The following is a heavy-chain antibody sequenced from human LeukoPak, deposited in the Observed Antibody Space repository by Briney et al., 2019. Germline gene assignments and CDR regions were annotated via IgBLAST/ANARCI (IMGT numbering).Heavy chain of an antibody. J-gene: IGHJ3*01. CDR2: IYYDGST. Sequence: SETLSLTCTVSGGSISSSSYYWGWIRQPPGKGLEWIGSIYYDGSTYYNPSLKSRVTISVDTSENQFSLKLSSVTAADTAVYYCASRGYCYGYDAFDVWGQGTMVTVSS. CDR1: GGSISSSSYY. V-gene: IGHV4-39*07. D-gene: IGHD5-18*01. CDR3: ASRGYCYGYDAFDV.